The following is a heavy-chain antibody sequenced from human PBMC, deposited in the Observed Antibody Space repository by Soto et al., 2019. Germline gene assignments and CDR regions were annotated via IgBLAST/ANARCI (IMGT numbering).Heavy chain of an antibody. CDR3: ARSYYYDSSGHYSGPGYYFDY. J-gene: IGHJ4*02. V-gene: IGHV3-30-3*01. CDR1: GFTFTNYA. D-gene: IGHD3-22*01. Sequence: QVQLVESGGGVVQPGKSLRLSCAASGFTFTNYAMHWVRQAPGKGLEWVAVISYDGSNNYYADSVKGRFTISRANSNNTLYLQMNSLRADDTAAYYCARSYYYDSSGHYSGPGYYFDYWGQGPLVTVSS. CDR2: ISYDGSNN.